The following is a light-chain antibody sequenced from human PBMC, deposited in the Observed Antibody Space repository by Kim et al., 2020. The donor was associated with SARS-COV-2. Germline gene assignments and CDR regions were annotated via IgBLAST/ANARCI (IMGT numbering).Light chain of an antibody. CDR3: QQRSTWYA. CDR1: QSVSRY. V-gene: IGKV3-11*01. J-gene: IGKJ2*01. CDR2: DAS. Sequence: LSVSPGERATLSCRASQSVSRYLAWYQQKPGQAPRLLISDASNRATGIPARFSGSGSGTDFTLTISSLEPEDFAVYYCQQRSTWYAFGQGTKLEI.